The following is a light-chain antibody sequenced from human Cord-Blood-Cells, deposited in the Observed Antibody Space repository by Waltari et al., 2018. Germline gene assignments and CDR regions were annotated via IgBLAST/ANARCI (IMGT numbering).Light chain of an antibody. CDR2: AGS. CDR3: QQANSLPLSFT. J-gene: IGKJ3*01. V-gene: IGKV1-12*01. CDR1: QGISSW. Sequence: DIQMTQSPSSVSAYVGDRVTITCRASQGISSWLAWYQQKPGKSPRLLIYAGSSVQSGVPSRFSGSGSGTDFTVTISSLQPEDFATYECQQANSLPLSFTFGPGTKVDI.